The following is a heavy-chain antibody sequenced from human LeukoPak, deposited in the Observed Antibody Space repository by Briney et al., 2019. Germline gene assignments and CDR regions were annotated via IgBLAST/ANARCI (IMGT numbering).Heavy chain of an antibody. Sequence: GGTLRLSRAPSGFTFTTYGMHGVRQATGKGLDCVAFIRYDGDNQYYADSVKGRFTISRDIAKNSLYLEMNSLRDDDTAVYHCARFRSYCGGDCSRDWDYYFDNWGQGTLVTVSS. CDR3: ARFRSYCGGDCSRDWDYYFDN. V-gene: IGHV3-30*02. J-gene: IGHJ4*02. CDR2: IRYDGDNQ. D-gene: IGHD2-21*02. CDR1: GFTFTTYG.